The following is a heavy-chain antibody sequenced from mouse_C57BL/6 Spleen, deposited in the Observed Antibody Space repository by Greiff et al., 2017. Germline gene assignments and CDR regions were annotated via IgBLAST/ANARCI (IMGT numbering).Heavy chain of an antibody. V-gene: IGHV5-4*01. D-gene: IGHD1-1*02. J-gene: IGHJ2*01. CDR3: ARDGNYFDY. Sequence: DVMLVESGGGLVKPGGSLKLSCAASGFTFSSYAMSWVRQTPGKRLEWVATISDGGSYTYYPDNVKGRFTISRDNAKNNLYLQKSHLKSEDTAMYYCARDGNYFDYWGQGTTLTVSS. CDR1: GFTFSSYA. CDR2: ISDGGSYT.